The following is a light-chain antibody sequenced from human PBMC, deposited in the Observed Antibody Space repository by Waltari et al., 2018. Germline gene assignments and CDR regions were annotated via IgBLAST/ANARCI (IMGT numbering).Light chain of an antibody. V-gene: IGKV1-5*03. CDR2: KAS. Sequence: DIQLTQSPSFLSASVGDRVTITCRASQSIVVWLAWYQQKPGKAPRLLIYKASYLESGVPSRFSGSASGTAFTLTISSLQADDFATYYCLQYNSYPWTFGQGTTVEIK. CDR1: QSIVVW. CDR3: LQYNSYPWT. J-gene: IGKJ1*01.